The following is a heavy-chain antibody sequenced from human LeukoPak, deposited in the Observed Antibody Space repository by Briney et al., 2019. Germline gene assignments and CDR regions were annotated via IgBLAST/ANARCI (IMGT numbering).Heavy chain of an antibody. V-gene: IGHV3-21*04. CDR3: ARDGRYCGGDCYLDY. J-gene: IGHJ4*02. CDR2: ISSSGVTI. D-gene: IGHD2-21*02. CDR1: GFTFSSYS. Sequence: PGGSLRLSCAASGFTFSSYSMNWVRQAPGKGLEWVSYISSSGVTIYYADSVKGRFTISRDNAKNSLYLQMNTLRAEDTAIYYCARDGRYCGGDCYLDYWGQGSLVTVSS.